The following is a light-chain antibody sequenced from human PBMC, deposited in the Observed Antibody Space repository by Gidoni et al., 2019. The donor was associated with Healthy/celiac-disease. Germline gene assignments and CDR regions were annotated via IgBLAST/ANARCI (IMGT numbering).Light chain of an antibody. V-gene: IGLV1-47*02. CDR1: SSNIGSNY. Sequence: QSVLTQPPSASATPGQRVTISCSGSSSNIGSNYVYWYQQLPGTAPKLLTDSHNQRTSGVPDRFSGSRSGTSASLAISGLRSEDEADYYCAAWDDSLSANVVFGGGTKLTVL. CDR3: AAWDDSLSANVV. CDR2: SHN. J-gene: IGLJ2*01.